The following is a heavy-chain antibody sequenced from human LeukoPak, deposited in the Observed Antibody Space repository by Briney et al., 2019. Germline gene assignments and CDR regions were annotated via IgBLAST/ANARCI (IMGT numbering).Heavy chain of an antibody. J-gene: IGHJ5*02. D-gene: IGHD6-13*01. CDR3: ARVVRPNTNWFDP. V-gene: IGHV4-59*01. CDR2: IYYSGST. CDR1: GGSISSYY. Sequence: SETLSLTCTISGGSISSYYWSWIRQPPGKGLEWIGYIYYSGSTNYNPSLKSRVTISVDTSKNQFSLKLSSVTAADTAVYYCARVVRPNTNWFDPWGQGTLVTVPS.